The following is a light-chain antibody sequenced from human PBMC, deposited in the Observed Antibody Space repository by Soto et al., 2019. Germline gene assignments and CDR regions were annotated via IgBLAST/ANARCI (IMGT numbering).Light chain of an antibody. CDR3: QQYGSSRT. V-gene: IGKV3-20*01. Sequence: EIVLTQSPGTLSLSPGESATVSCRASQSISGNLAWYQQKPGQAPRLLIYGASSRATGIPDRFSGSGSGTDFTLTISRLEPEDFAVYYCQQYGSSRTFGQGTKVDI. CDR2: GAS. CDR1: QSISGN. J-gene: IGKJ1*01.